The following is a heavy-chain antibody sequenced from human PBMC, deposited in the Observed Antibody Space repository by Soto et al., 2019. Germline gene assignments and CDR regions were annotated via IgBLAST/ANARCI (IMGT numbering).Heavy chain of an antibody. D-gene: IGHD3-3*01. Sequence: GSLRLSCVGSGFNVSSYSLNWVRQAPGKGLEWVSSISSSNKYIYYADSLKGRFTISRDNAKNSLYLQMNSLRAEDTAVYYCARGTEVRFLEWLLSDGMDAWGQGTTVTVSS. CDR2: ISSSNKYI. CDR3: ARGTEVRFLEWLLSDGMDA. V-gene: IGHV3-21*01. CDR1: GFNVSSYS. J-gene: IGHJ6*02.